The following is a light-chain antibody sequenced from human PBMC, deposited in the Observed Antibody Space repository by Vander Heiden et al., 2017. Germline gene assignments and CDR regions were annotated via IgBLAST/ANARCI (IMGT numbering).Light chain of an antibody. J-gene: IGKJ2*01. CDR3: QQYYSTPYT. V-gene: IGKV4-1*01. Sequence: IVMTQSPDSLAVSLGERATINCKSSQSILYSSNNKNYLAWYQQKPGQPPKPLIYWASTRESGVPDRFSGSGSGTDFTLTINSLQAGDVAVYYCQQYYSTPYTFGQGTKLEIK. CDR2: WAS. CDR1: QSILYSSNNKNY.